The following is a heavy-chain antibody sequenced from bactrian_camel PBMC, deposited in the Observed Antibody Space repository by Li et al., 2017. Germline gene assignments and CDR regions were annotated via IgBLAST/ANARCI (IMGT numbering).Heavy chain of an antibody. V-gene: IGHV3S40*01. CDR1: GFTYSSTG. CDR2: INSGGGST. J-gene: IGHJ4*01. Sequence: VQLVESGGGLMQPGGSLRLSCAASGFTYSSTGMSWARQAPGKGLEWVSSINSGGGSTYYSDSVKGRFTISRDNAKNTVYLQLNNLKTEDTALYYCAAGPWYTDEYKYWGQGTQVTVS. CDR3: AAGPWYTDEYKY. D-gene: IGHD6*01.